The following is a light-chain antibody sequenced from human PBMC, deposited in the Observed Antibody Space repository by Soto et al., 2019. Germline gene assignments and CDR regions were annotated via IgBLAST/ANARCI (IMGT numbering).Light chain of an antibody. CDR1: QSISSW. CDR2: KAS. CDR3: QQYNSYSPGIT. J-gene: IGKJ5*01. Sequence: DIQMTQSPSTLSASVGDRVTITCRASQSISSWLAWYQQKPGKAPKLLIYKASSLESGVPSRFSGSGSGTEFTLTISSLQPDDFATYYSQQYNSYSPGITFGQGKRLEIK. V-gene: IGKV1-5*03.